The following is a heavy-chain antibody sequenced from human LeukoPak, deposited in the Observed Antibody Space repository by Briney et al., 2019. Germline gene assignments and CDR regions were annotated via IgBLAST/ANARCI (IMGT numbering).Heavy chain of an antibody. CDR1: GFTFSSYG. J-gene: IGHJ4*02. V-gene: IGHV3-66*01. Sequence: PGGTLRLSCVASGFTFSSYGMYWVRQAPGKGLEWVSVIYSGGSTYYADSVKGRFTISRDNSKNTLYLQMNSLRAEDTAVYYCARGPDGYKPYYFDYWGQGTLVTVSS. D-gene: IGHD5-24*01. CDR2: IYSGGST. CDR3: ARGPDGYKPYYFDY.